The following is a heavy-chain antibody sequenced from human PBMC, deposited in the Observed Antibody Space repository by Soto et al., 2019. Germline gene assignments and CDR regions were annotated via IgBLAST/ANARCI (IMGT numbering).Heavy chain of an antibody. CDR2: IIPIFGTA. CDR1: GGTFSSYA. CDR3: ARDSTPYNWNSDYYYGMDV. J-gene: IGHJ6*02. V-gene: IGHV1-69*13. Sequence: GASVKVSCKASGGTFSSYAISWVRQAPGQGLEWMGGIIPIFGTANYAQKFQGRVTITADESTSTAYMELSSLRSEDTAVYYCARDSTPYNWNSDYYYGMDVWGQGTTVTVSS. D-gene: IGHD1-7*01.